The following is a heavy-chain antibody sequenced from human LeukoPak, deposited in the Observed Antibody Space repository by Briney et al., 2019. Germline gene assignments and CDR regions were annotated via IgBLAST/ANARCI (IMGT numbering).Heavy chain of an antibody. J-gene: IGHJ4*02. CDR2: IKQDGSEK. CDR3: ARDGSRIPWGY. D-gene: IGHD7-27*01. Sequence: GGSLRLSCAASGFTFSSYNMNWVRQAPGKGLEWVANIKQDGSEKYYVDSVKGRFTISRDNAKNSLYLQMNSLRAEDTAVYYCARDGSRIPWGYWGQGTLVTVSS. CDR1: GFTFSSYN. V-gene: IGHV3-7*01.